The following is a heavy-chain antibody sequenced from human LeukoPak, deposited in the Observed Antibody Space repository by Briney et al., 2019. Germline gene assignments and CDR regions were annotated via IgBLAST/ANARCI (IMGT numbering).Heavy chain of an antibody. CDR2: IYYSGST. J-gene: IGHJ4*02. Sequence: PSETLSLTCTVAGGSISSYYWSWIRQPPGKVLEWIGYIYYSGSTNYNPSLKSRVTISVDTSKNQFSLKLSSVTAADTAVYYCARGPGDLDSFDYWGQGTLVTVSS. V-gene: IGHV4-59*01. CDR3: ARGPGDLDSFDY. CDR1: GGSISSYY. D-gene: IGHD3-16*01.